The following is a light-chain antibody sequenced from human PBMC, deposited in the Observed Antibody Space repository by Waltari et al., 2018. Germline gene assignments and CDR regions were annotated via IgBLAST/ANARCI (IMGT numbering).Light chain of an antibody. CDR1: QSVGRS. Sequence: EIALTQSPGTLSLSPGERATLSCRASQSVGRSLAWYQHKPGQAPRLLIYGASIRATGIPDRFSGGGSGTDFSLTISRLEPEDFAAYHCQHYVRLPVTFGQGTKVEIK. V-gene: IGKV3-20*01. CDR3: QHYVRLPVT. J-gene: IGKJ1*01. CDR2: GAS.